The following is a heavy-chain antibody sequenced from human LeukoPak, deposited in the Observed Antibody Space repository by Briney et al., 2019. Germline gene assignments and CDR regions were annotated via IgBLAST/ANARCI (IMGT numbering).Heavy chain of an antibody. Sequence: PGRSLRLSCAASGFSFSSYAMHWVRQTPSEGLVWVAVISIDGRDKHYADSVKGRFTISRDNSKSTLYLQMNSLRAEDTAVYYCARDSAAAAVYYFDYWGQGTLVTVSS. V-gene: IGHV3-30*04. D-gene: IGHD6-13*01. CDR1: GFSFSSYA. CDR3: ARDSAAAAVYYFDY. CDR2: ISIDGRDK. J-gene: IGHJ4*02.